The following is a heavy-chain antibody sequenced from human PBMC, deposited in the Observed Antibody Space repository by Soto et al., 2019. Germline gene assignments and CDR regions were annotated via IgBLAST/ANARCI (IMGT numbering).Heavy chain of an antibody. Sequence: EVQLLESGGGLVQPGGSLRLSCTASGFTFSSYAMNWVRQAPGKGLEWVSVISGSGGSTYYADSVKGRFTISRDNSKNTRYLQMSSLRAEDTAVYYCASRTSGWYFDYWGQGTLVTVSS. CDR3: ASRTSGWYFDY. V-gene: IGHV3-23*01. CDR1: GFTFSSYA. CDR2: ISGSGGST. J-gene: IGHJ4*02. D-gene: IGHD6-19*01.